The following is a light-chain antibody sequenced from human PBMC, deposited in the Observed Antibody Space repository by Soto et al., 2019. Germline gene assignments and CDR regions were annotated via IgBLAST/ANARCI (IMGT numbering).Light chain of an antibody. Sequence: EIVLTQSPGTLSLYPGERATLSCRASQSVSSSYLAWYQQKPGQGPRLLICGASSRETGIPDRFSGSGSGTDFSLTISRLKPKDFALYYFLQYCRSPLYPFGPGTKVDL. V-gene: IGKV3-20*01. CDR3: LQYCRSPLYP. CDR2: GAS. J-gene: IGKJ3*01. CDR1: QSVSSSY.